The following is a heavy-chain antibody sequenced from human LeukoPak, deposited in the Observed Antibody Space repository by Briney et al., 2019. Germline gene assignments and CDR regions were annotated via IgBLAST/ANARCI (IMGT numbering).Heavy chain of an antibody. CDR2: INPNSGGT. CDR3: ARDGCITMIVVVILRARWFDP. D-gene: IGHD3-22*01. CDR1: GYTFTGYY. V-gene: IGHV1-2*04. J-gene: IGHJ5*02. Sequence: GASVKVSCKASGYTFTGYYMHWVRQAPGQGLEWMGWINPNSGGTNYAQKFQGWVTMTRDTTISTAYMELSRLRSDDTAVYYCARDGCITMIVVVILRARWFDPWGQGTLVTVSS.